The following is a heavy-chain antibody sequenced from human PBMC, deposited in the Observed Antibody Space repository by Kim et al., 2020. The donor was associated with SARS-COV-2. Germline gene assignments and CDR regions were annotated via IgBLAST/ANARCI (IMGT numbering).Heavy chain of an antibody. V-gene: IGHV4-59*01. D-gene: IGHD6-19*01. CDR2: IYYSGST. CDR1: GGSISSYY. J-gene: IGHJ4*02. CDR3: ATGPRIAVADYFEYYFDY. Sequence: SETLSLTCTVSGGSISSYYWSWIRQPPGKGLEWIGYIYYSGSTNYNPSLKSRVTISVDTSKNQFSLKLSSVTAADTAVYYCATGPRIAVADYFEYYFDYWGQGTLVTVSS.